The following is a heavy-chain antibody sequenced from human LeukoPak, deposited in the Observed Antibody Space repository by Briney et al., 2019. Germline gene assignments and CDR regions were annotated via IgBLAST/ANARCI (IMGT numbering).Heavy chain of an antibody. V-gene: IGHV3-7*01. Sequence: GGSLRLSCVASGFTFSSYWMTWVRQAPGKGLEWVANIKEDGSEKYYVDSVKGRFSISRDNAKNSLFLQMNSPRAEDTGVYYCARDRYSSKWGQGTLVTVSS. CDR3: ARDRYSSK. D-gene: IGHD6-19*01. J-gene: IGHJ1*01. CDR1: GFTFSSYW. CDR2: IKEDGSEK.